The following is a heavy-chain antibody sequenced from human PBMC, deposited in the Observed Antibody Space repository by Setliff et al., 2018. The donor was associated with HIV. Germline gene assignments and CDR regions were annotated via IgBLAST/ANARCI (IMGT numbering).Heavy chain of an antibody. CDR2: TYYSGST. D-gene: IGHD1-1*01. CDR3: ARRGWNGYKSFED. J-gene: IGHJ4*02. Sequence: NPSETLSLTCAVYGGSFSGHYWSWIRQLPGKGLEWIGYTYYSGSTFYNPSLKSRVTVSVDTSKNQFSLNLNSVTAADTAVYYCARRGWNGYKSFEDWGQGTQVTVSS. V-gene: IGHV4-34*01. CDR1: GGSFSGHY.